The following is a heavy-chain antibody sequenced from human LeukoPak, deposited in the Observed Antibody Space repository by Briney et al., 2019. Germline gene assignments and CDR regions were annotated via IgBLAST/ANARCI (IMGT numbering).Heavy chain of an antibody. D-gene: IGHD3-10*01. CDR1: GFTFSSYW. CDR3: ARDDAMVRGTIDI. CDR2: INSDGNST. V-gene: IGHV3-74*01. Sequence: SGGSLRLSCAVSGFTFSSYWMHWVRQAPGKGLVWVSRINSDGNSTSYADSVKGRFTISRDNAENTSYLQMNSLRAEDTAVYYCARDDAMVRGTIDIWGQGTMVTVSS. J-gene: IGHJ3*02.